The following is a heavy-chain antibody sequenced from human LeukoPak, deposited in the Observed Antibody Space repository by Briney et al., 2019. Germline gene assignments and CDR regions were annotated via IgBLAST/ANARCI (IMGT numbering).Heavy chain of an antibody. D-gene: IGHD2-15*01. CDR2: ISNGGST. CDR1: GGSISSHY. V-gene: IGHV4-59*11. J-gene: IGHJ6*03. CDR3: GRDALVGYFSYYYMDV. Sequence: SETLSLTCTVSGGSISSHYWTWIRQSPVKGLEWIGDISNGGSTSYNPSLKSRVTISIDTSKNQFSLKLSSVTAADTAVYYCGRDALVGYFSYYYMDVWGKGTTVTVSS.